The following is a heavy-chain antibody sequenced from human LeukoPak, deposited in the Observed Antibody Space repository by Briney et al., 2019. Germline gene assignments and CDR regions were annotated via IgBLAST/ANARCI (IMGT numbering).Heavy chain of an antibody. CDR1: GFTFSSYW. CDR2: ISSAGTT. D-gene: IGHD6-13*01. J-gene: IGHJ4*02. Sequence: GGSLRLSCAASGFTFSSYWMSWVRQAPGKGLEWVSIISSAGTTYYADSVKGRFTISRDNSKNTVYLQVNSLRDEDTAVYYCARDLEAANTYYFDYWGQGTVVTVSS. V-gene: IGHV3-66*01. CDR3: ARDLEAANTYYFDY.